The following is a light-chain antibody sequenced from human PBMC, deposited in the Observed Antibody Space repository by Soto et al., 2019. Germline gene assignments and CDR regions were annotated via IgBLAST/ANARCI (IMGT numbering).Light chain of an antibody. CDR2: GAS. CDR1: QSVSSN. V-gene: IGKV3-15*01. Sequence: EIVMTQSPATLSVSPGERATLSCRASQSVSSNLDWYQQKPGQAPRLLIYGASTRATGIPARFSGSGSGTEFTLTISSLQSEDFAVYYCQQYNTWPWTFGQGTKVDIK. CDR3: QQYNTWPWT. J-gene: IGKJ1*01.